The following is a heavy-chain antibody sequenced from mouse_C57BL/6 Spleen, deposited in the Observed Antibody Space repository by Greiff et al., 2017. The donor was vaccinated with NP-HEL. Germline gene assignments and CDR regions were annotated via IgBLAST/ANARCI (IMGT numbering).Heavy chain of an antibody. CDR2: IDPSDSYT. CDR1: GYTFTSYW. CDR3: ARSVSLDY. Sequence: QVQLQQPGAELVMPGASVKLSCKASGYTFTSYWMHWVKQRPGQGLEWIGEIDPSDSYTNYNQKFKVKSTLTVDKTSSTAYMQLSSLTSEDSAVYYCARSVSLDYWGQGTSVTVSS. V-gene: IGHV1-69*01. J-gene: IGHJ4*01.